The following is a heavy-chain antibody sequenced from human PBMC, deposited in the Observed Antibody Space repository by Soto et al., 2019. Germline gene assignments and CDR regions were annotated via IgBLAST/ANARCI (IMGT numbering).Heavy chain of an antibody. CDR1: RFTFSNAW. D-gene: IGHD2-15*01. CDR2: IKSKTDGGTT. Sequence: EVQLVESGGGLVKPGGSLRLSCAASRFTFSNAWMSWVRQAPGKGLEWVGRIKSKTDGGTTDYAAPVKGRFSISREASKYTLFLQMDSLKTEDTGGYYCTTDNCRGVRCSGWDVRGQGTSLTGSS. V-gene: IGHV3-15*01. J-gene: IGHJ6*02. CDR3: TTDNCRGVRCSGWDV.